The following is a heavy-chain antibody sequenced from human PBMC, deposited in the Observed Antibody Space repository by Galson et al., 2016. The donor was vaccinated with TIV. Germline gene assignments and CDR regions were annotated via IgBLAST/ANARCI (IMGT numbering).Heavy chain of an antibody. V-gene: IGHV1-69*13. J-gene: IGHJ6*02. CDR1: RGTVNNYV. CDR2: IISIFDKV. Sequence: SVKVSCKASRGTVNNYVINWLRQAPGRRPEWMGGIISIFDKVTYAQGFQGRVTITADESTTTVYIELSSLRSEDTAVYYCARGWRGIYCSGGRCYLDAGMDVWGQGTTVTV. D-gene: IGHD2-15*01. CDR3: ARGWRGIYCSGGRCYLDAGMDV.